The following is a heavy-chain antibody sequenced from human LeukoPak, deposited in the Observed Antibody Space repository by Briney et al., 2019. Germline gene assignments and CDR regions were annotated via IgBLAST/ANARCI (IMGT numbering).Heavy chain of an antibody. J-gene: IGHJ4*02. D-gene: IGHD1-26*01. CDR3: AREGGGY. Sequence: SETLSLTCTVSGYSISSGYYWGWIRQPPGKGLEWIGYIYYSGSTNYNPSLKSRVTISVDTSKNQFSLKLSSVTAADTAVYYCAREGGGYWGQGTLVTVSS. V-gene: IGHV4-38-2*02. CDR1: GYSISSGYY. CDR2: IYYSGST.